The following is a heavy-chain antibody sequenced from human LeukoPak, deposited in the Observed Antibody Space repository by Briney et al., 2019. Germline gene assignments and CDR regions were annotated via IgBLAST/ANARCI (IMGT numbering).Heavy chain of an antibody. CDR1: GYSISSGYY. V-gene: IGHV4-38-2*02. J-gene: IGHJ4*02. CDR2: FYHGGST. Sequence: SETLSLTCAVSGYSISSGYYWGWIRQPPGTGLEWIGTFYHGGSTYYNPSLKSRITISVDTSKNQFSLKLSSVTAADTAIYYCARDSSSSPFASWGQGTLVTVSS. CDR3: ARDSSSSPFAS. D-gene: IGHD6-6*01.